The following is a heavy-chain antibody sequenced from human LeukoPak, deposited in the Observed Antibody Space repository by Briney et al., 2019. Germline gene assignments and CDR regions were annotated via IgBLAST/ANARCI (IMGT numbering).Heavy chain of an antibody. CDR1: GASISGGTYY. CDR3: ARRGGSGRAFDY. V-gene: IGHV4-39*01. J-gene: IGHJ4*02. D-gene: IGHD1-26*01. Sequence: SETLSLTCSVSGASISGGTYYWGWIRQPPGKGLEWIGSIYYTESTYDNPSLKSRVTISVDTSKNQFSLKLSSVTAADTAVYYCARRGGSGRAFDYWGQGTLVTVSS. CDR2: IYYTEST.